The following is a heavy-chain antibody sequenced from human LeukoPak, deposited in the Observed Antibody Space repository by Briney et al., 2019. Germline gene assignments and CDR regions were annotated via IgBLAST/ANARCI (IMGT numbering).Heavy chain of an antibody. Sequence: GGSLRLSCAASGFTFDDYAMHWVRQAPGKGLEWVSGISWNSGSIGYADSVKGRFTISRDNAKNSLYLQMNSLRAEDTALYYCAKDRYSTGGGYFDYWGQGTLVTVSS. V-gene: IGHV3-9*01. CDR2: ISWNSGSI. D-gene: IGHD6-19*01. CDR1: GFTFDDYA. J-gene: IGHJ4*02. CDR3: AKDRYSTGGGYFDY.